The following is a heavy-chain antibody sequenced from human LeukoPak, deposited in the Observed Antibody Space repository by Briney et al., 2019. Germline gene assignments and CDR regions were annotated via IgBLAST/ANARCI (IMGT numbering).Heavy chain of an antibody. CDR1: GYTFTSYG. Sequence: ASVKVSCKASGYTFTSYGISWVRQAPGQGLEWMGWISAYNGNTNYAQKLQGRVTMTTDTSTTTAYMELRGLRSEDTAVYYCARGVWVGIASFWGQGTLVTVSS. D-gene: IGHD6-13*01. J-gene: IGHJ4*02. V-gene: IGHV1-18*01. CDR3: ARGVWVGIASF. CDR2: ISAYNGNT.